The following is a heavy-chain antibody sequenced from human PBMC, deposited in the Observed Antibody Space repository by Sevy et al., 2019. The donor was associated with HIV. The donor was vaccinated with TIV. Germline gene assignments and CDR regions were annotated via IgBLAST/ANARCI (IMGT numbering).Heavy chain of an antibody. D-gene: IGHD2-21*02. CDR2: IYPSDSET. Sequence: GESLKISCMASGYSFSSHWIGRVRQKPGKGLEWVGIIYPSDSETTYSPSFQGQVTISADKSINTAYLQWSSLKASDSAMYYCARQKRSADFLDYWGQGTLVTVSS. CDR1: GYSFSSHW. V-gene: IGHV5-51*01. CDR3: ARQKRSADFLDY. J-gene: IGHJ4*02.